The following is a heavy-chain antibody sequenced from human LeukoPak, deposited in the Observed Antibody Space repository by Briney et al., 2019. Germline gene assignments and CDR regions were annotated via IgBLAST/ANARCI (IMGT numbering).Heavy chain of an antibody. J-gene: IGHJ4*02. V-gene: IGHV3-33*06. CDR2: IWYDGSNK. Sequence: GGSLRLSCAASGFTFSSCGMHWVRQAPGKGLEWVAVIWYDGSNKYYADSVKGRFTISRDNSKNTMYLQMNSLRAEDTAVYYCAKDRPTWPIDYWGQGTLVTVSS. CDR1: GFTFSSCG. CDR3: AKDRPTWPIDY. D-gene: IGHD5-12*01.